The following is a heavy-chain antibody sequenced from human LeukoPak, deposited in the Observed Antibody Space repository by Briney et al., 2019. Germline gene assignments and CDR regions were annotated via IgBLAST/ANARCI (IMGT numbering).Heavy chain of an antibody. CDR2: FSSIGTYK. CDR1: GFTFSDYD. D-gene: IGHD4/OR15-4a*01. V-gene: IGHV3-21*01. CDR3: ARGGKAGAGDALDI. Sequence: GGSLRLSCAASGFTFSDYDMNWVRQAPGQGLEWVSLFSSIGTYKYYADSVKGRFTISRDNAKSSLYLQLNSLRAGDTGLYYCARGGKAGAGDALDIWGPGTMVTVSS. J-gene: IGHJ3*02.